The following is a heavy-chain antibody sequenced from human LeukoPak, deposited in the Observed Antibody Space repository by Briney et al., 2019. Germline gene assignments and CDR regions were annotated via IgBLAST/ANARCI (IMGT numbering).Heavy chain of an antibody. CDR3: ANLKWELIYYYYYYYMDV. CDR2: IRYDGSNK. Sequence: GGSLRLSCAASGFTFSSYGMHWVRQAPGKGLEWVAFIRYDGSNKYYADSVKGRFTISRDNSKNTLYLQMNSLRAEDTAVYYCANLKWELIYYYYYYYMDVWGKGTTVTISS. CDR1: GFTFSSYG. J-gene: IGHJ6*03. D-gene: IGHD1-26*01. V-gene: IGHV3-30*02.